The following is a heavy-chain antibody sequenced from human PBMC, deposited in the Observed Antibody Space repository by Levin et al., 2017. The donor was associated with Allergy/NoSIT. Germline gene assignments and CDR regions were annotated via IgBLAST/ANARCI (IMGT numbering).Heavy chain of an antibody. V-gene: IGHV4-61*01. CDR2: INYRGVT. Sequence: SETLSLTCSVSGGSVSSGTYYWSWIRRPPGKGLEWIGYINYRGVTKYNPSLKSRVTISVDTSKNEFSLKLSSVTAADTAVYYCARHREDIVLMDGYWFDPWGQGTLVTVSS. CDR3: ARHREDIVLMDGYWFDP. CDR1: GGSVSSGTYY. D-gene: IGHD2-8*01. J-gene: IGHJ5*02.